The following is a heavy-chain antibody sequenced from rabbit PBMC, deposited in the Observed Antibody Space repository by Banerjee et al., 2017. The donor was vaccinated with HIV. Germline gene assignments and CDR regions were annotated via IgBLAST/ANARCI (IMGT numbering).Heavy chain of an antibody. CDR3: ARDGSDYDWAMDL. V-gene: IGHV1S45*01. CDR2: INTISGDT. Sequence: QEQLEESGGDLVKPEGSLTLTCTASGFSFSNGYVMCWVRQAPGKGLEWIACINTISGDTVYATWAKGRFTISKASWTTVTLQMTSLTAADTATYFCARDGSDYDWAMDLWGQGTLVTVS. CDR1: GFSFSNGYV. D-gene: IGHD1-1*01. J-gene: IGHJ3*01.